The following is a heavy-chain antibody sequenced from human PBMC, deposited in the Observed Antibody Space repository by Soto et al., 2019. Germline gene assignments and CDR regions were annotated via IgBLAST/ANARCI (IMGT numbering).Heavy chain of an antibody. CDR1: GGSISSYH. CDR2: IYYSGST. CDR3: ARAGGFVDTAGAFDY. V-gene: IGHV4-59*01. J-gene: IGHJ4*02. D-gene: IGHD5-18*01. Sequence: SETLSLTCTVSGGSISSYHWSWIRQPPGKGLEWIGYIYYSGSTNYNPSLKSRVTISVDTSKNQFSLKLSSVTAADTAVYYCARAGGFVDTAGAFDYWGQGTLVTVSS.